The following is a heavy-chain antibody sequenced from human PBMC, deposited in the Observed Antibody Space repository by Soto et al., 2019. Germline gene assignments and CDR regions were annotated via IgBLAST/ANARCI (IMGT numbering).Heavy chain of an antibody. CDR1: GYTFTSYG. D-gene: IGHD3-22*01. CDR2: IDPYNGNT. Sequence: QVQLVQSGAEVKKPWASVKVSCKASGYTFTSYGITWVRQAPGQGLEWMGWIDPYNGNTNYAQNLQGRVSMTADTSTNTAYMELRSLRSDDTACYYCARNFYDSRRLGWFDPWGQGTLDTVSS. CDR3: ARNFYDSRRLGWFDP. V-gene: IGHV1-18*04. J-gene: IGHJ5*02.